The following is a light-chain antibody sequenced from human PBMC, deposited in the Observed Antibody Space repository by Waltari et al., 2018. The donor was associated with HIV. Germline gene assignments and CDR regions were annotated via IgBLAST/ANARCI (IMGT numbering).Light chain of an antibody. CDR2: DAS. V-gene: IGKV3-11*01. CDR1: QSVSKF. J-gene: IGKJ1*01. CDR3: LQYDNWPPWT. Sequence: EVELTQSPATLSLSPGERATLSCRASQSVSKFLAWYQQKPGQAPRLLIYDASNRATDIPARFSGSGSGTDFTLTISSLESEDFAVYYCLQYDNWPPWTFGQGTKVEIK.